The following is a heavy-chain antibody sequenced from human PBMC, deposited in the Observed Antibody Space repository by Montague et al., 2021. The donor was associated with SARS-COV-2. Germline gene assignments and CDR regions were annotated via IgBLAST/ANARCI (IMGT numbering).Heavy chain of an antibody. J-gene: IGHJ6*02. V-gene: IGHV4-34*01. CDR2: INHSGST. CDR3: ARVRAVPAAMRIFSLGRSYYGMDV. Sequence: SETRSLTCAVYGGSFSGYYWSWIRQPPGKGLEWIGEINHSGSTNYNPSLKSRVTISVDTSKNQFSLKLSSVTAADTAAYYCARVRAVPAAMRIFSLGRSYYGMDVWGQGTTVTVSS. D-gene: IGHD2-2*01. CDR1: GGSFSGYY.